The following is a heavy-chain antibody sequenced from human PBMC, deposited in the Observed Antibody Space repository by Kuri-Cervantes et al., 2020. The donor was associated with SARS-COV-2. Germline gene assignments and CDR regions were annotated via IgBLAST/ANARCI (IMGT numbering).Heavy chain of an antibody. V-gene: IGHV3-13*01. Sequence: GESLKISGAASGFTFSNYDIHWVRQVPGKGLEWVSAITAAGAEFHAGSVRGRFTVSRETAKTSAYLQMNSLTADDTAVYYCAKEGIASYDPLDVWGQGTTVTVSS. D-gene: IGHD3-16*01. CDR2: ITAAGAE. CDR1: GFTFSNYD. J-gene: IGHJ6*02. CDR3: AKEGIASYDPLDV.